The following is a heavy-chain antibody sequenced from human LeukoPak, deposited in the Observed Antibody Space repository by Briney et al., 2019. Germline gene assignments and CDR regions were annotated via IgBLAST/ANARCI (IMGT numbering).Heavy chain of an antibody. CDR1: GYSFTSYW. CDR2: IYPCDSDT. Sequence: GASPKISCKGSGYSFTSYWIGWVRQMPGKGLEWMGIIYPCDSDTRYSPSFQGQVTISADKCISTAYLQCSSLKASDTAMYYCARPEYYYDSSGCYCWYAFDIWGQGTMVTVSS. V-gene: IGHV5-51*01. CDR3: ARPEYYYDSSGCYCWYAFDI. D-gene: IGHD3-22*01. J-gene: IGHJ3*02.